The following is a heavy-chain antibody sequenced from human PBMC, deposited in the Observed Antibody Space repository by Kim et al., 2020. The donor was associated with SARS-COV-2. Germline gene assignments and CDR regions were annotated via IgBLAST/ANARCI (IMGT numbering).Heavy chain of an antibody. J-gene: IGHJ6*02. V-gene: IGHV3-9*01. CDR1: GFTFDNYA. CDR3: AKDTGSGTYYTGKYYYFGMDV. Sequence: GGSLRLSCGASGFTFDNYALHWVRQAPGKGLEWVSGISWSGGSIGYADSVKGRFTISRDNAKNSLYLQMNSLSVEDTALYYCAKDTGSGTYYTGKYYYFGMDVWGQGTTVTVSS. CDR2: ISWSGGSI. D-gene: IGHD1-26*01.